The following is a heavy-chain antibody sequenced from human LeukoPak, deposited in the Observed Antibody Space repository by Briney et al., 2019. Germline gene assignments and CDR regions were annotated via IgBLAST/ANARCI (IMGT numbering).Heavy chain of an antibody. D-gene: IGHD6-13*01. J-gene: IGHJ3*02. CDR1: GGSISSSSYY. V-gene: IGHV4-39*07. CDR3: ARHHTGYSSSRSAFDI. CDR2: IYYSGST. Sequence: PSETLSLTCTVSGGSISSSSYYWGWIRQPPGKGLEWIGSIYYSGSTYYNPSLKSRVTISVDTSKHQFSLKLSSVTAADTAVYYCARHHTGYSSSRSAFDIWGQGTMVTVSS.